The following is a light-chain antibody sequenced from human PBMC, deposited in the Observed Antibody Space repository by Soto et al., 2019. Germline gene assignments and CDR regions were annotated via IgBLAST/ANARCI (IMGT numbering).Light chain of an antibody. CDR2: DAS. Sequence: EIVLTQSPGTLSLSPGERATLSRRASQSVRNNYVAWYQQKLGQAPRVLIYDASSRATGIPDRFSGSGSGTDFTLTISRLEPEDFAVYYCHQSGSSPWTFGQGIKVEIK. J-gene: IGKJ1*01. V-gene: IGKV3-20*01. CDR3: HQSGSSPWT. CDR1: QSVRNNY.